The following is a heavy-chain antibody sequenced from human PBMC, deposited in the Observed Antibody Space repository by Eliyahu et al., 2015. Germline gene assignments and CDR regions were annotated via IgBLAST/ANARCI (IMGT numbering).Heavy chain of an antibody. J-gene: IGHJ2*01. CDR1: GFXXXXXRMG. D-gene: IGHD7-27*01. V-gene: IGHV2-26*01. CDR2: IFSNDEK. Sequence: QVTLKESGPVLVKPTEPLTLTCXVXGFXXXXXRMGVSWIXQPPGKALEWLAHIFSNDEKSYSTSLKSRLTISKDTSKSQVVLTMTNMDPVDTATYYCARIPLTGWDYWYFDLWGRGTLVTVSS. CDR3: ARIPLTGWDYWYFDL.